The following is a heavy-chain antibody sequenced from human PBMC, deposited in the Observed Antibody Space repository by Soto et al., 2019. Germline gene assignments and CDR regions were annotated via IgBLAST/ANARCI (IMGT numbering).Heavy chain of an antibody. Sequence: EVQLVESGGGLVQPGGSLRLSCAASGFIVSSNYMSWVRQAPGKGLEWVSVIYSGGSTYYADSVKGRFTISRDNSKNTLYLQMNSLRAEDTAVYYCARAPAYGDQFDYWGQGTLVTVSS. CDR1: GFIVSSNY. D-gene: IGHD4-17*01. CDR3: ARAPAYGDQFDY. J-gene: IGHJ4*02. V-gene: IGHV3-66*01. CDR2: IYSGGST.